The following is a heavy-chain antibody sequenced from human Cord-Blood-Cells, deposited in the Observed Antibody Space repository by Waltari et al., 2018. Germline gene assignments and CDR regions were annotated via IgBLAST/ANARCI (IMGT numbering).Heavy chain of an antibody. CDR2: IIPIFGTA. Sequence: QVQLVQSGAEVKKPGSSVKVSCKASGGTFSSYAISWVRQAPGQGLEWMGGIIPIFGTANYAQKFQCRVTITADKSTSTAYMELSSLRSEDTAVYYCASRSGQQLVPAEYFQHWGQGTLVTVSS. D-gene: IGHD6-13*01. V-gene: IGHV1-69*06. CDR3: ASRSGQQLVPAEYFQH. CDR1: GGTFSSYA. J-gene: IGHJ1*01.